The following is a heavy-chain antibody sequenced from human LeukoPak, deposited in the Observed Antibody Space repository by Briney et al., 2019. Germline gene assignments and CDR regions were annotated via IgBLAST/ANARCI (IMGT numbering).Heavy chain of an antibody. V-gene: IGHV4-30-2*01. J-gene: IGHJ5*02. Sequence: SETLSLTCVVSGDSISSGAYSWSWIRQPPGKGLEWIGYIFHTGSTFYNPSHKSRVTISVDNSKNQFSLRLSSVTAADTAVYYCARELWFANAPGSWLDPWGQGALVTVSS. CDR3: ARELWFANAPGSWLDP. CDR1: GDSISSGAYS. D-gene: IGHD2-21*01. CDR2: IFHTGST.